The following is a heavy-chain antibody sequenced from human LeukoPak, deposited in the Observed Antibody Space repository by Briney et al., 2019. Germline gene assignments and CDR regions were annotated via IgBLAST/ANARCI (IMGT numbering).Heavy chain of an antibody. J-gene: IGHJ4*02. CDR2: ISGGRGGA. Sequence: GGSLRLSCEASGFTFRNFAMTWVRQAPVRGPEWVSTISGGRGGAFYADSVKGRLTISRDDSKSTLYLQMRSLSVEDTAVYFCAKDTPYFEHWGQGVLVTVAS. CDR1: GFTFRNFA. V-gene: IGHV3-23*01. CDR3: AKDTPYFEH.